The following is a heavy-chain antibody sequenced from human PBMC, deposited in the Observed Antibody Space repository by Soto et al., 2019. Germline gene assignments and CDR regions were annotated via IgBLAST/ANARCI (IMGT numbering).Heavy chain of an antibody. V-gene: IGHV4-31*03. D-gene: IGHD6-6*01. CDR1: GGSISSGGYY. CDR3: ARGGSSSTYQFDY. Sequence: PSETLSLTCTVSGGSISSGGYYWSWILQHPGKGLEWIGYIYYSGSTYYNPSLKSRVTISVDTSKNQFSLKLSSVTAADTAAYYCARGGSSSTYQFDYWGQGTLVTVSS. J-gene: IGHJ4*02. CDR2: IYYSGST.